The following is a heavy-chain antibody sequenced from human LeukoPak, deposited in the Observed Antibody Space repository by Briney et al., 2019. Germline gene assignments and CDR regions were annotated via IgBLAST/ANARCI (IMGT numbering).Heavy chain of an antibody. V-gene: IGHV3-23*01. CDR2: ITVNGGGI. CDR3: AKNPNGDYVGAFDG. J-gene: IGHJ3*01. Sequence: GGSLRLSCAPSGFTINIYAMTWVRQAPGKGLEWVSSITVNGGGISYADSVKGRFTISRDNSKNTLYLQMNSLRAEDTAVYYCAKNPNGDYVGAFDGWDQGTRVTVSS. D-gene: IGHD4-17*01. CDR1: GFTINIYA.